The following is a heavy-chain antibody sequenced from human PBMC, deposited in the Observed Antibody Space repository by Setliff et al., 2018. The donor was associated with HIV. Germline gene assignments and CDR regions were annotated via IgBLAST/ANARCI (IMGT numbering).Heavy chain of an antibody. CDR3: ARDTGVNVAPDGRGYHTFDF. V-gene: IGHV4-59*12. CDR1: GGSIRSYY. CDR2: IYYSGST. Sequence: SETLSLTCIVSGGSIRSYYWSWIRQPPGKGLEWIGYIYYSGSTNYNASLKSRVVMAVDTSKNQFSLKLTSVTAADTATYYCARDTGVNVAPDGRGYHTFDFWGRGTMVTVSS. D-gene: IGHD2-8*02. J-gene: IGHJ3*01.